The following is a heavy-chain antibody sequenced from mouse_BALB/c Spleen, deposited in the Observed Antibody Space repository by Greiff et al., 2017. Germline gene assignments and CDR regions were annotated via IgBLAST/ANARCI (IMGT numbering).Heavy chain of an antibody. CDR3: ARDDYGYDWYFDV. V-gene: IGHV5-6-4*01. J-gene: IGHJ1*01. CDR1: GFTFSSYA. Sequence: EVKLVESGGGLVKPGGSLKLSCAASGFTFSSYAMSWVRQTPEKRLEWVATISSGGSYTYYPDSVKGRFTISRDNAKNTLYLQMSSLKSEDTAMYYCARDDYGYDWYFDVWGAGTTVTVSS. D-gene: IGHD1-2*01. CDR2: ISSGGSYT.